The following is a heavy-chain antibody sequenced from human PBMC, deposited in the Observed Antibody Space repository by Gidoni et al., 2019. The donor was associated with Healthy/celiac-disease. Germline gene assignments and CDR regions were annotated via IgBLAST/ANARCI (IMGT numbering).Heavy chain of an antibody. CDR2: IYTSGST. J-gene: IGHJ2*01. D-gene: IGHD6-19*01. CDR3: AREAGSGWYEGLGWYFDL. Sequence: QVQLQESGPGVVEPSETLPRTCTVSGGDISSYYWSWIRQPAGKGLEWIGRIYTSGSTNYNPSLKSRVTMSVDTSKNQFSLKLSSVTAADTAVYYCAREAGSGWYEGLGWYFDLWGRGTLVTVSS. V-gene: IGHV4-4*07. CDR1: GGDISSYY.